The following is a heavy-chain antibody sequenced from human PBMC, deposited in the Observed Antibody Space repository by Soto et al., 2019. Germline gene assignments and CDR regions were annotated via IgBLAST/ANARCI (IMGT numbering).Heavy chain of an antibody. Sequence: QVQLQESGPGLVKPSQTLSLTCTVSGGSISSGGYYWNWIRQHPGKGLEWIGYIYYSGTTYYNPSLKSRVTISVDTYNNQFSLKLSSVTXSDTAVYYCAASCVGCGGFNYYGMDVWGQGTTVTVSS. CDR3: AASCVGCGGFNYYGMDV. D-gene: IGHD2-21*01. CDR1: GGSISSGGYY. V-gene: IGHV4-31*03. CDR2: IYYSGTT. J-gene: IGHJ6*02.